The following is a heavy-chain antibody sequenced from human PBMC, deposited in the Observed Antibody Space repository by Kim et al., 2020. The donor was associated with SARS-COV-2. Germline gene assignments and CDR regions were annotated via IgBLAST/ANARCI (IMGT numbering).Heavy chain of an antibody. Sequence: SETLSLTCTVSGDSLTSYYWTWIRQPPGKGLQWIGNIYYSGSTNYNPALKSRVTISVDTSKNQFSLKLTSVTAADTAVYYCARDNYFDSWGQGTLVTVSS. CDR3: ARDNYFDS. J-gene: IGHJ4*02. V-gene: IGHV4-59*12. CDR1: GDSLTSYY. CDR2: IYYSGST.